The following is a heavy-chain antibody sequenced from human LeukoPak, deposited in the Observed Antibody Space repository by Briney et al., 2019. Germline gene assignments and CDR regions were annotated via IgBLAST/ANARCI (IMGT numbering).Heavy chain of an antibody. V-gene: IGHV3-7*01. J-gene: IGHJ4*02. CDR3: ARESGGDTAMAPFDY. CDR2: IKQDGSEK. Sequence: GGSLRLSCAASGFTFSSYWMSWVRQAPGKGLEWVANIKQDGSEKYYVDSVKGRFTISRDNAKNSLYLQMNSLRAEDTAVYYCARESGGDTAMAPFDYWGQGTLVTVSS. D-gene: IGHD5-18*01. CDR1: GFTFSSYW.